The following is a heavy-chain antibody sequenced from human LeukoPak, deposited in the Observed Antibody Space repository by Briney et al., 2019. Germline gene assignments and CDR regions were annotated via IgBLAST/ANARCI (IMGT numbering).Heavy chain of an antibody. Sequence: PSETLSLTCTVSGGSISSGDYYWSWIRQPPGKGLEWIGYIYYSGSTYYNPSLKSRITISVDTSKNQFSLKLSSVTAADTAVYYCARGSMITFGGVIPHWFDPWGQGTLVTVSS. CDR2: IYYSGST. J-gene: IGHJ5*02. CDR3: ARGSMITFGGVIPHWFDP. D-gene: IGHD3-16*02. CDR1: GGSISSGDYY. V-gene: IGHV4-30-4*08.